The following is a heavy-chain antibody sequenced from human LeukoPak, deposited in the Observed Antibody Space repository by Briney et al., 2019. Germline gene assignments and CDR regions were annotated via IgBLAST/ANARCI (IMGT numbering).Heavy chain of an antibody. V-gene: IGHV1-2*02. CDR2: INPNSGGT. Sequence: PSVKVSCKASGYTFTGYYVHWVRQAPGQGLEWMGWINPNSGGTNYAQKFQGRVTMTRDTSISTAYMELSRLRSDDTAVYYCARGRYYYDSSGYQFWGQGTLVTVSS. D-gene: IGHD3-22*01. CDR1: GYTFTGYY. CDR3: ARGRYYYDSSGYQF. J-gene: IGHJ4*02.